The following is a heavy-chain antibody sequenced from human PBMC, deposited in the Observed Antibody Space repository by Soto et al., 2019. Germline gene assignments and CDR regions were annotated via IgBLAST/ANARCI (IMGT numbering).Heavy chain of an antibody. CDR1: GFTFSSYG. CDR3: AKDPNSSGWYVYYYYYYMDV. J-gene: IGHJ6*03. CDR2: ISYDGSNK. Sequence: QVQLEESGGGVVQPGRSLRLSCAAPGFTFSSYGMHWVRQAPGKGLEWVAVISYDGSNKYYADSVKGRFTISRDNSKNTLYLQMNSLRAEDTAVYYCAKDPNSSGWYVYYYYYYMDVWGKGTTVTVSS. D-gene: IGHD6-19*01. V-gene: IGHV3-30*18.